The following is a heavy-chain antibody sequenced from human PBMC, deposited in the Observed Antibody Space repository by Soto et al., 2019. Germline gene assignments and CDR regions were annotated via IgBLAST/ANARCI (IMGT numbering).Heavy chain of an antibody. CDR1: GFSLNDHY. V-gene: IGHV3-72*01. CDR3: VRASHYDSSGLSVWGVFDF. CDR2: TRNKVNVYTT. D-gene: IGHD3-22*01. Sequence: EVQLVESGGGLVQPGGSLRLSCAASGFSLNDHYMDWVRQAPGKGLEWVGRTRNKVNVYTTEYAASVKGRFTISRDDSRKSLYLNMTRLKSEDTAVYYCVRASHYDSSGLSVWGVFDFWGQGTMVTVSS. J-gene: IGHJ3*01.